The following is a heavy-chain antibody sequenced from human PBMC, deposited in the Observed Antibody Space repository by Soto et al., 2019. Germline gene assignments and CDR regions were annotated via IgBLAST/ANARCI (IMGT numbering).Heavy chain of an antibody. D-gene: IGHD1-20*01. CDR1: GYTFTSYA. Sequence: ASVKVSCKTSGYTFTSYATHWLRQAPGQRLEWMGWINAANGETKYSPKFKGRVTITRDTPSNTAYMELSSLRAEATAVYYCARGITLPTPLDYWGQGTLVTVAS. V-gene: IGHV1-3*01. CDR2: INAANGET. J-gene: IGHJ4*02. CDR3: ARGITLPTPLDY.